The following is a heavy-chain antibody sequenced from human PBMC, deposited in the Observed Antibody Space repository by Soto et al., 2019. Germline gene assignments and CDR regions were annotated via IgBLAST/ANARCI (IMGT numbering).Heavy chain of an antibody. V-gene: IGHV3-30*03. J-gene: IGHJ6*02. D-gene: IGHD1-26*01. CDR2: ISYDVNNK. CDR1: GFTFSNYG. CDR3: SRGGSKAGMDV. Sequence: LSLSCAVSGFTFSNYGMHWVRQATGKGLEWVALISYDVNNKYYADSVKGRFTISRDNSKNTLFLQMNGLIAEDTAVYYCSRGGSKAGMDVWGQGTTVTVSS.